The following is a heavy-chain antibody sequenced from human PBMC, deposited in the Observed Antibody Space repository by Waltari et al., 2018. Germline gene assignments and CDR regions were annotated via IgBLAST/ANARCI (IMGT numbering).Heavy chain of an antibody. CDR3: AREGLNRSYYLFGQ. D-gene: IGHD3-10*01. Sequence: QLQLQESGPGLVKPSETLSLPCSVSGGSITNLDYYWAWIRQPPGKGPEWIGSIYYSGSTYYNPSLKSRVTLSVDTSKNQFSLMLNSVTAADTAVYFCAREGLNRSYYLFGQWGQGTLVTVSS. V-gene: IGHV4-39*07. J-gene: IGHJ4*02. CDR1: GGSITNLDYY. CDR2: IYYSGST.